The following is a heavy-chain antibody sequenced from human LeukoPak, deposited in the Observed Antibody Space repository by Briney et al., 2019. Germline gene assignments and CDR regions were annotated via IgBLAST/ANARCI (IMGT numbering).Heavy chain of an antibody. CDR3: ARDVSWGTSYFDY. Sequence: GGSLGLSCIAPGSTFVDHGMSWVRQAPGKGLEWVSNINWNGGSTGYVDSVKGRFTISRDNGKNSLYLQMNSLRVEDTAFYYCARDVSWGTSYFDYWGQGILVTVSS. J-gene: IGHJ4*02. D-gene: IGHD1-1*01. V-gene: IGHV3-20*04. CDR1: GSTFVDHG. CDR2: INWNGGST.